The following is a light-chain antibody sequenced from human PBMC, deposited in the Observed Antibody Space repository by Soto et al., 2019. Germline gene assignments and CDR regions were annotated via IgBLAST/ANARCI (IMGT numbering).Light chain of an antibody. J-gene: IGKJ5*01. V-gene: IGKV3-20*01. CDR2: GAS. CDR1: QSVSSSY. Sequence: IVLTQTPGNLSLSSGERATLSCRARQSVSSSYLAWYQQKPGQAPRLLIYGASSRATGIPDRFSGSGSGTDFTLTFSRLQTEDFAVYYGQQYGSSQITFGQGTRLEIK. CDR3: QQYGSSQIT.